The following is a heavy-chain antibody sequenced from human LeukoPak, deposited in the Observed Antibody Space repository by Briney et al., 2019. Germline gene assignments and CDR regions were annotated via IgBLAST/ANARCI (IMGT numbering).Heavy chain of an antibody. CDR3: ARGGLAALDY. CDR1: GFTFSSYD. V-gene: IGHV3-13*01. D-gene: IGHD3/OR15-3a*01. CDR2: IGTAGDA. J-gene: IGHJ4*02. Sequence: QAGGSLRLSCAASGFTFSSYDMHWVRQATGKGLEWVSAIGTAGDAYYPGSVKGRFTISRENAKNSLYLQMNSLRAGDTVVYYCARGGLAALDYWGQGTLVTVSS.